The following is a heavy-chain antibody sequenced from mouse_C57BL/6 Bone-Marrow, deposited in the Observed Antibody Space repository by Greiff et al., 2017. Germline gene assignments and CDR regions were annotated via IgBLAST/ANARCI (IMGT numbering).Heavy chain of an antibody. CDR2: IDPENGDT. D-gene: IGHD2-14*01. J-gene: IGHJ4*01. CDR3: TTELYYRRRYYAMDY. Sequence: VQLKQSGAELVRPGASVKLSCTASGFNIKDDYMHWVKQRPEQGLEWIGWIDPENGDTEYASKFQGKATITADTSSNTAYLQISSLTSEDTAVYYCTTELYYRRRYYAMDYWGQGTSVPVSS. V-gene: IGHV14-4*01. CDR1: GFNIKDDY.